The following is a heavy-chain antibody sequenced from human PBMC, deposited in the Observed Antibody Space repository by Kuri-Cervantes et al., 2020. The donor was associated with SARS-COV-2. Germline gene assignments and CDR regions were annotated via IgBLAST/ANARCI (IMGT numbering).Heavy chain of an antibody. J-gene: IGHJ4*02. Sequence: SETLSLTCAVYGGSFSGYYWSWIRQPPGKGLEWIGYIYYSGSTNYNPSLKSRVTISVDTSKNQFSLKLSSVTAADTAVHYCAGWRGPYSSRHYWGQGTLVTVSS. D-gene: IGHD6-13*01. V-gene: IGHV4-59*01. CDR2: IYYSGST. CDR3: AGWRGPYSSRHY. CDR1: GGSFSGYY.